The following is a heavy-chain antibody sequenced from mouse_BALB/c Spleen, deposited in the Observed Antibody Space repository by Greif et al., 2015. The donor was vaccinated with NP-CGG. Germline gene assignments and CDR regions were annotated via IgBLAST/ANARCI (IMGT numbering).Heavy chain of an antibody. CDR1: GYTFTSYW. V-gene: IGHV1S81*02. CDR2: INPSNGRT. Sequence: QVQLQQSGAELVKPGASVKLSCKASGYTFTSYWMHWVKQRPGQGLEWIGEINPSNGRTNYNEKFKSKATLTVDKSSSTAYMQLSSLTSEDSAVYYCARRRYYGSRGDWYFDVWGAGTTVTVSS. J-gene: IGHJ1*01. D-gene: IGHD1-1*01. CDR3: ARRRYYGSRGDWYFDV.